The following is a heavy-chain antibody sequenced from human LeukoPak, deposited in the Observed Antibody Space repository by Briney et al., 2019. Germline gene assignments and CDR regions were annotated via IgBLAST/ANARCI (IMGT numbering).Heavy chain of an antibody. V-gene: IGHV4-4*07. CDR1: GGSISSYY. J-gene: IGHJ5*02. CDR2: IYATGST. Sequence: SETLSLTCTVSGGSISSYYWSWIRQPAGKGLEWIGRIYATGSTNYNPSLKSRVTMSVDTSKNQFSLTLSSVTAADTAVYYCARTHSSRYNWFDPWGQGTLVTVSS. CDR3: ARTHSSRYNWFDP. D-gene: IGHD6-13*01.